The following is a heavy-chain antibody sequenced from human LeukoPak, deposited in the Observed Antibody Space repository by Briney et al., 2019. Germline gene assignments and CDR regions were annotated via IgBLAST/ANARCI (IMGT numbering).Heavy chain of an antibody. V-gene: IGHV3-21*01. CDR3: ASGAFGEFNY. Sequence: GRTLRLPFATSRFPLSTLKMNWVRQAPGKGLEWVCSINTNSSYIYYADSVRGRFTISRDNAKNSLYLQMNSLRAEDTAVYYCASGAFGEFNYWGQGTLVTVSS. D-gene: IGHD3-10*01. CDR2: INTNSSYI. J-gene: IGHJ4*02. CDR1: RFPLSTLK.